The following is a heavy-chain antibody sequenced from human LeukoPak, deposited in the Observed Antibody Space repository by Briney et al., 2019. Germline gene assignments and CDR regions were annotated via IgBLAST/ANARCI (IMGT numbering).Heavy chain of an antibody. CDR1: GGSISSYY. CDR3: ARERDTTGTSRGY. Sequence: SETPSLTCTVSGGSISSYYWSWIRQPPGKGLEWIGSIIYGGSTYYNPSLKSRVTISIDTSKNQFSLKLSSVTAADTAVYYCARERDTTGTSRGYWGQGTLVTVSS. D-gene: IGHD1-1*01. V-gene: IGHV4-59*12. CDR2: IIYGGST. J-gene: IGHJ4*02.